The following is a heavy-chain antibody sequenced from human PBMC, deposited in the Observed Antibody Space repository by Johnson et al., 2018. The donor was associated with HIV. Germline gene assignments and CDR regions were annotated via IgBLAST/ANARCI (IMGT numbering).Heavy chain of an antibody. CDR3: ARDPRRQSGDSSSWAYDAFDI. J-gene: IGHJ3*02. Sequence: VQLVESGGGVLRPGGSLRLSCAASGFIFRNYWMYWVRQAPGKGLVWVARIYRDGSDTAYADSVKGRFTISRDNAKKTLYLQMNSLRAEDTAVYYCARDPRRQSGDSSSWAYDAFDIWGQGTMVTVSS. D-gene: IGHD6-13*01. CDR1: GFIFRNYW. CDR2: IYRDGSDT. V-gene: IGHV3-74*03.